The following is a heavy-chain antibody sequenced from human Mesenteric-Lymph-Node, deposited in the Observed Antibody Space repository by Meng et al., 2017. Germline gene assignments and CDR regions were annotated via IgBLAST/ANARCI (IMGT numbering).Heavy chain of an antibody. J-gene: IGHJ4*02. CDR1: GGSINSGEYY. V-gene: IGHV4-30-4*01. Sequence: QVHLQESGPGLVNPSQPSSFTCTVSGGSINSGEYYWSWIRQPPGKGLEWIGYIYYTGSTYYNPSLKSRVTISMDTSKNQFSLRLSSVTAADTAVYYCARNYYFNYWGQGTLVTVSS. CDR3: ARNYYFNY. CDR2: IYYTGST.